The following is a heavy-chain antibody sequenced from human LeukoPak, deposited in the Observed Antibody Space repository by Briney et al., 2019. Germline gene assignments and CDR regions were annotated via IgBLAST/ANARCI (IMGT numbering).Heavy chain of an antibody. J-gene: IGHJ3*02. Sequence: ASVKVSCKASGYTFIGHYIHWVRQAPEQGLEWMGWINPNSGGTNYAQKLQGRVTMTTDTSTSTAYMELRSLRSDDTAVYYCASEYYYDSSGLGVTFDIWGQGTMVTVSS. CDR3: ASEYYYDSSGLGVTFDI. V-gene: IGHV1-2*02. CDR1: GYTFIGHY. D-gene: IGHD3-22*01. CDR2: INPNSGGT.